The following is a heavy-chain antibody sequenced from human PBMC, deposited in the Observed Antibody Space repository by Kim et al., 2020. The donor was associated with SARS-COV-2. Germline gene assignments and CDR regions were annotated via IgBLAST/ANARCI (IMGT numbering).Heavy chain of an antibody. CDR1: GFTFSSYG. CDR3: ARDYLYGSGSYGMDV. D-gene: IGHD3-10*01. V-gene: IGHV3-33*05. Sequence: GGSLRLSCAASGFTFSSYGMHWVRQAPGKGLEWVAVISYDGSNKYYADSVKGRFTISRDNSKNTLYLQMNSLRAEDTAVYYCARDYLYGSGSYGMDVWGQGTTVTVSS. J-gene: IGHJ6*02. CDR2: ISYDGSNK.